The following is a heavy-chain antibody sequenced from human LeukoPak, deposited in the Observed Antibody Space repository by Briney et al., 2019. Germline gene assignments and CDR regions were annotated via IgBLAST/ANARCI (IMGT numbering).Heavy chain of an antibody. CDR1: GFTFSSYG. V-gene: IGHV3-33*08. CDR2: IWYDGSNK. D-gene: IGHD2-15*01. Sequence: GRSLRLSCAASGFTFSSYGMHWVRQAPGKGLEWVAVIWYDGSNKYYADSVKGRFTISRDNSKNTLYLQMNSLRAEDTAVYYCARDAGYCSGGSCYSRYWDYWGQGTLVTVSS. J-gene: IGHJ4*02. CDR3: ARDAGYCSGGSCYSRYWDY.